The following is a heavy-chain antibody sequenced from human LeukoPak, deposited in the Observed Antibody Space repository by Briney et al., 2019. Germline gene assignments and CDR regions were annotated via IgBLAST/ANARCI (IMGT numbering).Heavy chain of an antibody. Sequence: SETLSLTCAVYGGSFSDYYWSWIRQPPGKGLEWIGEINHSGSTNYSPSLKSRVTISVHTSKNQFSLKLSSVTAADTAVYYCARGSFYFDSSGYQYYFDYWGQGTLVTVSS. D-gene: IGHD3-22*01. J-gene: IGHJ4*02. CDR2: INHSGST. V-gene: IGHV4-34*01. CDR3: ARGSFYFDSSGYQYYFDY. CDR1: GGSFSDYY.